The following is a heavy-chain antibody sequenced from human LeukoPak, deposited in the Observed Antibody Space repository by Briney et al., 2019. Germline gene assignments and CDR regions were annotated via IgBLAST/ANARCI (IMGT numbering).Heavy chain of an antibody. Sequence: PGGSLRLSCAASGFTFNNYAMSWVRQAPGKGLEWVSAISGSGGSTYYADSVKGRFTISRDNSKNTLYLQMNSLRAEDTAVYYCARVPAAIIPFVDYWGQGTLVTVSS. D-gene: IGHD2-2*02. J-gene: IGHJ4*02. CDR2: ISGSGGST. V-gene: IGHV3-23*01. CDR1: GFTFNNYA. CDR3: ARVPAAIIPFVDY.